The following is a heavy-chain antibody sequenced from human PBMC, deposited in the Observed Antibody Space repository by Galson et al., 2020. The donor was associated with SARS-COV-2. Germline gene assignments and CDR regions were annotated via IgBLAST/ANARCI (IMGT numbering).Heavy chain of an antibody. J-gene: IGHJ3*01. V-gene: IGHV3-74*01. CDR3: VRDRGQPDAFDL. CDR2: TTRDGSNT. Sequence: GESLKISCAASGFTFNVYWMYWVRQAPGKGLVWVSRTTRDGSNTIYADSVKGRFTASKDHIKNTLYLQMNSLRDEDTAMYYCVRDRGQPDAFDLWGQGTMVIVSS. CDR1: GFTFNVYW. D-gene: IGHD5-18*01.